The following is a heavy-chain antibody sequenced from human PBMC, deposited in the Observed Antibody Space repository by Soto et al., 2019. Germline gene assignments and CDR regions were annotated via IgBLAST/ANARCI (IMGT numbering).Heavy chain of an antibody. CDR2: IYYSGST. J-gene: IGHJ6*02. D-gene: IGHD3-22*01. V-gene: IGHV4-59*01. Sequence: SETLSLTCTVSXGSISRGDWSWIRQPPGKGLEWIGYIYYSGSTNYNPSLKSRVTISVDTSKNQFSLKLSSVTAADTAVYYCARWVSYYYGMDVWGQGTTVTVS. CDR3: ARWVSYYYGMDV. CDR1: XGSISRGD.